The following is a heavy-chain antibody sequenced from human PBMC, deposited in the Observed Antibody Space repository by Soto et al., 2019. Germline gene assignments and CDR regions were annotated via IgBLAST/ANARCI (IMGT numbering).Heavy chain of an antibody. J-gene: IGHJ4*02. Sequence: SETLSLTCTVSGGSISSYYWSWIRQPPGKGLEWIGYIYYSGSTNYNPSLKSRVTISVDTSKNQFSLKLSSVTAADTAVYYCARQGGWGDIVVVPPYFDYWGQGTLVTVSS. CDR1: GGSISSYY. CDR2: IYYSGST. D-gene: IGHD2-2*01. V-gene: IGHV4-59*08. CDR3: ARQGGWGDIVVVPPYFDY.